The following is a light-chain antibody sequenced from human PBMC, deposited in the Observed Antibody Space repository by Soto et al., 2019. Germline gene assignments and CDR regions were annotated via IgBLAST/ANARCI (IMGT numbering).Light chain of an antibody. Sequence: SALAQLRTVSGAPGQLRTISCTGNSSDVDDSRYVSWYQPYPGKAPNLVIYDGTKRPSGVPVRFSGSNSGNAASLTISALQAEDEADYYCCSYVTTPELFGTGTKVTVL. CDR1: SSDVDDSRY. J-gene: IGLJ1*01. CDR3: CSYVTTPEL. CDR2: DGT. V-gene: IGLV2-11*01.